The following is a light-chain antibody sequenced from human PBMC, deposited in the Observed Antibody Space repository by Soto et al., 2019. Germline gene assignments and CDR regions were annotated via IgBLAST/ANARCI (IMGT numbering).Light chain of an antibody. V-gene: IGLV2-14*03. CDR2: DVT. Sequence: QSVLTQPASLSGSPGQSITISCTGTNSDVGAYNYVSWYQQHPGKAPKLMIYDVTNRPSGVSNRFSGSKSGYTASLTISGLQAEDEADYYCSSYTTSSTYVFGTGTKVTVL. J-gene: IGLJ1*01. CDR3: SSYTTSSTYV. CDR1: NSDVGAYNY.